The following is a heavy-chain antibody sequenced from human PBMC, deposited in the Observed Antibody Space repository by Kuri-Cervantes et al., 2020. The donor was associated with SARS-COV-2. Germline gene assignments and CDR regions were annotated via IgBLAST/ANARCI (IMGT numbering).Heavy chain of an antibody. V-gene: IGHV3-49*04. CDR1: GFTFSSYA. Sequence: GRSLRLSCAASGFTFSSYAMHWVRQAPGKGLEWVGFIRSKAYGGTTEYAASVKGRFTISRDDSKSIAYLQMNSLKTEDTAVYYCTRGGYRTSSDAFDIWGQGTMVTVSS. CDR2: IRSKAYGGTT. J-gene: IGHJ3*02. CDR3: TRGGYRTSSDAFDI. D-gene: IGHD6-13*01.